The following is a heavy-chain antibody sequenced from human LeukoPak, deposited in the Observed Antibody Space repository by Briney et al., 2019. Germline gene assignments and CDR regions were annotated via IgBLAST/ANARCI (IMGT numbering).Heavy chain of an antibody. CDR1: GGSISSYY. CDR3: AREDSEKYYYYGMDV. Sequence: SETLSLTCAVYGGSISSYYWSWIRQPAGKGLEWIGRIYTSGSTNYNPSLKSRVTMSVDTSKNQFSLKLSSVTAADTAVYYCAREDSEKYYYYGMDVWGQGTTVTVSS. D-gene: IGHD3/OR15-3a*01. J-gene: IGHJ6*02. CDR2: IYTSGST. V-gene: IGHV4-59*10.